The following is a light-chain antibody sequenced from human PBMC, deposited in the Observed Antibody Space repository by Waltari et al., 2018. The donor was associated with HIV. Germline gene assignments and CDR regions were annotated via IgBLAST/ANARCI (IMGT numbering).Light chain of an antibody. J-gene: IGLJ2*01. CDR1: SSNIGSNF. V-gene: IGLV1-47*01. CDR2: RNS. CDR3: AAWDDSLSGGV. Sequence: QSVLTQPPSTSGTPGQSVTIPCSGSSSNIGSNFVYWYQQVPGTAPKPLISRNSQRPSGVPDRFSGSKSGTSASLAISGLRAEDEADYYCAAWDDSLSGGVFGGGTKLTVL.